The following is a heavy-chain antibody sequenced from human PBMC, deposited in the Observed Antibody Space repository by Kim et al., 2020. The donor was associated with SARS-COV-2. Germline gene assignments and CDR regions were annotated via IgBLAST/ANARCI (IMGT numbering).Heavy chain of an antibody. V-gene: IGHV5-51*01. CDR1: GYSFTSYW. CDR2: IYPGDSDT. J-gene: IGHJ4*02. D-gene: IGHD3-22*01. CDR3: ARRYDSSGYYFGNLYYFDY. Sequence: GESLKISCKGSGYSFTSYWIGWVRQMPGKGLEWMGIIYPGDSDTRYSPSFQGQVTISADKSISTAYLQWSSLKASDTAMYYCARRYDSSGYYFGNLYYFDYWGQGTLVTVSS.